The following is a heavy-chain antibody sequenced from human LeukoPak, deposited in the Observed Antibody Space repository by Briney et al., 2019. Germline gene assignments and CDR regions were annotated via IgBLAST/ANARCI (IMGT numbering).Heavy chain of an antibody. CDR1: GGSISSSSYY. V-gene: IGHV4-39*01. D-gene: IGHD3-10*01. Sequence: SETLSLTCTVSGGSISSSSYYWGWIRQPPGKGLEWIGSIYYSGSTYYNPSLKSRVTISVDTSKNQFSLKLSSVTAADTAVYYCAASYGSGSPFDPWGQGTLVTVSS. CDR2: IYYSGST. J-gene: IGHJ5*02. CDR3: AASYGSGSPFDP.